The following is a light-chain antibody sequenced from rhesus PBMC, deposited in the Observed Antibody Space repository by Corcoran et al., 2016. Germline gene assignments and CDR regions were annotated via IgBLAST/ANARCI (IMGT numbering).Light chain of an antibody. CDR3: QQYSSRPWT. J-gene: IGKJ1*01. V-gene: IGKV1-22*01. CDR1: QGISSW. CDR2: KAS. Sequence: DIRMTQSPSSLSASVGDTVTITCRASQGISSWLAWYQQKPGKAPKFLIYKASSLQSGVPSRFSGSGYGTDFTLTISSLQSEDFATYYCQQYSSRPWTFGQGTKVEIK.